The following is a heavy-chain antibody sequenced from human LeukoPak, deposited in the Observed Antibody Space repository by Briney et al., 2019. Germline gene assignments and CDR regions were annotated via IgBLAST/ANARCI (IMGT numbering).Heavy chain of an antibody. CDR3: ARHRVAGYYIRDDAFDI. CDR1: GYSFTSYW. CDR2: IYPGDSDT. Sequence: GESLKISWKGSGYSFTSYWIGWVRQMPGKGLEWMGIIYPGDSDTRYSPSFQGQVTISADKSISTAYLQWSSLKASDTAMYYCARHRVAGYYIRDDAFDIWGQGTMVTVSS. J-gene: IGHJ3*02. D-gene: IGHD3-9*01. V-gene: IGHV5-51*01.